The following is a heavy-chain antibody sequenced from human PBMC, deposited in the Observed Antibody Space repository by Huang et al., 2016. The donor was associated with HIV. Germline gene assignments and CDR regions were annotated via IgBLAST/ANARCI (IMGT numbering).Heavy chain of an antibody. CDR1: GDTFRKYA. CDR2: KIPIFGEP. J-gene: IGHJ4*02. Sequence: QVQLVQSGAEVKKPGSSLRVSCRASGDTFRKYAISWVRQAPGQGLDGMVGKIPIFGEPKYAQKFQGRITITAQESTSTIYVELSRLTFQDTAIYYCARGLWDSTWDGTDWLLRHFDSWGLGTLVTISS. V-gene: IGHV1-69*13. D-gene: IGHD1-26*01. CDR3: ARGLWDSTWDGTDWLLRHFDS.